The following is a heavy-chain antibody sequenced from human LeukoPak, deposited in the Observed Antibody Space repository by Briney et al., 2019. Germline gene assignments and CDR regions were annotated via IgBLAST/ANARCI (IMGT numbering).Heavy chain of an antibody. J-gene: IGHJ5*02. CDR2: IYGDGSFT. Sequence: GGSLRLSCAASGFTFSNFWMHWVRQAPGKGLGWVELIYGDGSFTRYADSVKGRFTISRHNAKNTVYLQMNSLRVEDTAIYYCARVYETNAYSSWGQGNLVTASS. CDR3: ARVYETNAYSS. CDR1: GFTFSNFW. V-gene: IGHV3-74*01. D-gene: IGHD3-22*01.